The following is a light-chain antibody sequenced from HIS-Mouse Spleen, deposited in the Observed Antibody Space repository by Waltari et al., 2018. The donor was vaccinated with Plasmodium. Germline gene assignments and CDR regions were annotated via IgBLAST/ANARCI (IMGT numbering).Light chain of an antibody. CDR2: DDS. CDR3: QVWDSSSDLV. J-gene: IGLJ2*01. Sequence: SYVLTQPPSVSVAPGKTARITCGGNNIGSKSVHWYPQKPGQAPVLVVYDDSDRPSGIPEGFAGTNSGNTATLTISRVEAGDEADYYCQVWDSSSDLVFGGGTKLTVL. V-gene: IGLV3-21*03. CDR1: NIGSKS.